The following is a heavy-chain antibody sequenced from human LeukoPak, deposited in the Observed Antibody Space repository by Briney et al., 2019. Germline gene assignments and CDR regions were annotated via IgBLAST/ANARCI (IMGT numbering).Heavy chain of an antibody. D-gene: IGHD2-2*01. J-gene: IGHJ5*02. CDR1: GGSINSGGYY. CDR3: ARGYCTATSCYFPLKGFDP. Sequence: SQTLSLTCTVSGGSINSGGYYWNWIRQHPGKGLEWIGYIYYTGRTFYNPSLKSRAAMSVDTSKNQFSLRLSSVTAADTAVYYCARGYCTATSCYFPLKGFDPWGQGTLVTVSS. V-gene: IGHV4-31*03. CDR2: IYYTGRT.